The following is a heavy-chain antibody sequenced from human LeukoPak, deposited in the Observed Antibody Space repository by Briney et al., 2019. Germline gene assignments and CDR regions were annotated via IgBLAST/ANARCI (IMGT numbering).Heavy chain of an antibody. Sequence: PGGSLRLSCAASGFTVSSNYMSWVRQAPGKGLEWVSVIYSGGSTYYADSVKGRFTISRGNSKNTLYLQMNSLRAEDTAVYYCARDPTVVTYGPGQTDYWGQGTLVTVSS. CDR2: IYSGGST. V-gene: IGHV3-53*01. CDR1: GFTVSSNY. CDR3: ARDPTVVTYGPGQTDY. J-gene: IGHJ4*02. D-gene: IGHD4-23*01.